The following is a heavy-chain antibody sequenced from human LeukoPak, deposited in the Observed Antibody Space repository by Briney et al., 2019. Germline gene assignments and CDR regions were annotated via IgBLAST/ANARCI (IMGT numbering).Heavy chain of an antibody. J-gene: IGHJ4*02. CDR2: INPNSGGT. Sequence: ASVKVSCKASGYTFTGYYMHWVRQAPGQGLEWMGWINPNSGGTNYAQKFQGRVTMTRDTSISTAYMELSRLRSDDTAVYYCARSGRITMVRGVIPQGYYFDYWGQGTLVTVSS. CDR3: ARSGRITMVRGVIPQGYYFDY. CDR1: GYTFTGYY. V-gene: IGHV1-2*02. D-gene: IGHD3-10*01.